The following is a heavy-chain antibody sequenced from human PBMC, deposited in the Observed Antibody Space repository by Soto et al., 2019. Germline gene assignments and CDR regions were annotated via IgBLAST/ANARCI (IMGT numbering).Heavy chain of an antibody. CDR3: ARGVRLPIDY. CDR1: GYTFTNYG. J-gene: IGHJ4*02. Sequence: ASVKVSCKASGYTFTNYGLTCVRQAPGQGLEWMGWISAYNGNTNYAQNFQDRVTMTTDTPTSTAYMELRSLRSDDTAVYYCARGVRLPIDYWGQGTLVTVSS. D-gene: IGHD2-15*01. CDR2: ISAYNGNT. V-gene: IGHV1-18*04.